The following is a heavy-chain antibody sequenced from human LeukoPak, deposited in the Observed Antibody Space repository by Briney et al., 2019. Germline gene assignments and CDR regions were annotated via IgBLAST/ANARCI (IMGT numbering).Heavy chain of an antibody. CDR3: AKDYGDYALEFYYYDH. J-gene: IGHJ4*02. CDR2: IRYDGSNK. Sequence: GGSLRLSCAASGFTFSSYGMHWVRQAPGKGLEWVAFIRYDGSNKYYADSVKGRFTISRDNSKNTLYLQMNSLRAEDTAVYYCAKDYGDYALEFYYYDHWGQGTLVTVSS. D-gene: IGHD4-17*01. CDR1: GFTFSSYG. V-gene: IGHV3-30*02.